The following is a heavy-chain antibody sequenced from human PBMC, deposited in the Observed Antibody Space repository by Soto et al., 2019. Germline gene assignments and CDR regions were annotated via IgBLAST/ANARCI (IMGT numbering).Heavy chain of an antibody. CDR3: ASLPGGGY. V-gene: IGHV3-66*01. Sequence: EVQLVESGGGLVKPGGSLRLSCAASGFTFSSYSMNWVRQAPGKGLEWVSVIHSGGSTYYADSVRGRFTISRDNSKNTLYLQMNNLKAEDTAVYYCASLPGGGYLGQGTLVTVSS. CDR1: GFTFSSYS. J-gene: IGHJ4*02. D-gene: IGHD3-16*01. CDR2: IHSGGST.